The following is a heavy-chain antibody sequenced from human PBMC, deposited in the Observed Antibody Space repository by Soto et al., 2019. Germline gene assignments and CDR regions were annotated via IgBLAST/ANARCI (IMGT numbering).Heavy chain of an antibody. CDR3: ARDSYGDYGGDYYYGMDV. Sequence: PSETLSLTCTVSGGSITSSSYYWGWIRQPPGKGLEWIGNIYYSGSTYYNPSLKSRVTISVDTSKNQFSLKLSSVTAADTAVYYCARDSYGDYGGDYYYGMDVWGQGTTVTVSS. D-gene: IGHD4-17*01. J-gene: IGHJ6*02. V-gene: IGHV4-39*07. CDR2: IYYSGST. CDR1: GGSITSSSYY.